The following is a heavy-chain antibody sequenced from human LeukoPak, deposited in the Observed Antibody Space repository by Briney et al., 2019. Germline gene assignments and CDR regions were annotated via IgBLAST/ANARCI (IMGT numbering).Heavy chain of an antibody. D-gene: IGHD6-19*01. CDR1: GGSISSSSYY. CDR3: ARHRGGIAVAGTLY. J-gene: IGHJ4*02. V-gene: IGHV4-39*01. CDR2: IYYSGST. Sequence: SETLSLTCTVSGGSISSSSYYRGWIRQPPGKGLEWIGSIYYSGSTYYNPSLKSRVTISVDTSKNQFSLKLSSVTAADTAVYYCARHRGGIAVAGTLYWGQGTLVTVSS.